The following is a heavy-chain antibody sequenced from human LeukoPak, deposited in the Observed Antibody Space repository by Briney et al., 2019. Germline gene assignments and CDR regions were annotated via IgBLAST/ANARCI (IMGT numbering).Heavy chain of an antibody. CDR2: ISYSGNT. D-gene: IGHD5-18*01. CDR3: ASVDTAMVGNY. V-gene: IGHV4-59*08. CDR1: GGSISNYY. J-gene: IGHJ4*02. Sequence: PSETLSLTCTVSGGSISNYYWSWIRQPPGKELEWIGYISYSGNTDSNPSLKSRVTISVDTSKNQFSLKLSSVTAADTAVYYCASVDTAMVGNYWGQGTLVTVSS.